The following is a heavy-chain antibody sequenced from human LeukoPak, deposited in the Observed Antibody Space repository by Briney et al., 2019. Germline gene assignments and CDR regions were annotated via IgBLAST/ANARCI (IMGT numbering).Heavy chain of an antibody. J-gene: IGHJ4*02. V-gene: IGHV3-9*01. CDR2: ISWNSGSI. CDR3: AKDDYYDSSGYWSL. Sequence: GGSLRLSCAASGFTFDDYAMHWVRQAPGKGLEWVSGISWNSGSIGYADSVKGRFTISRDNAKNSLYLQMNSLRAEDTALYYRAKDDYYDSSGYWSLWGQGTLVTVSS. D-gene: IGHD3-22*01. CDR1: GFTFDDYA.